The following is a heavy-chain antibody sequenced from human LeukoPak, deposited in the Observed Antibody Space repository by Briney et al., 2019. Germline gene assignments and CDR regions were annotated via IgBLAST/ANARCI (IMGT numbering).Heavy chain of an antibody. CDR3: ARHERGTRDY. CDR1: GYTFTSYW. Sequence: GESLKISCQASGYTFTSYWIGWVRQMPGKGLEWKGIIYPGDSTTRYSPSFEGQVTISADKSISTAYLQWSSLRASDTAIYYCARHERGTRDYWGQGTLVAVSS. CDR2: IYPGDSTT. J-gene: IGHJ4*02. V-gene: IGHV5-51*01. D-gene: IGHD1-26*01.